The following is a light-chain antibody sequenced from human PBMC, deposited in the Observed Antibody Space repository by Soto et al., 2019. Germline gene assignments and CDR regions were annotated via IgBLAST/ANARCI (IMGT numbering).Light chain of an antibody. CDR3: QQLSRYPLP. CDR1: QGIRND. J-gene: IGKJ4*01. V-gene: IGKV1-17*01. CDR2: SAS. Sequence: DMSQKPSSLSASIGDRVTITCQASQGIRNDLGWYQQKPGKAPQRLIYSASTLQSGVPSRFSGSGSETEFSLTIRALQPEDFATYYCQQLSRYPLPFGGGTKVDIK.